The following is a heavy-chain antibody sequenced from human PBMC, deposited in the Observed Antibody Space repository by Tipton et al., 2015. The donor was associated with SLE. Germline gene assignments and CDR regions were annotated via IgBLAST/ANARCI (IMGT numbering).Heavy chain of an antibody. J-gene: IGHJ3*02. CDR2: IKQDGSEK. V-gene: IGHV3-7*01. D-gene: IGHD3-10*01. CDR3: ARDGHDSGSFGAFDI. Sequence: SLRLSCAASGFTFSSYWMSWVRQAPGKGLEWVANIKQDGSEKYYVDSVKGRFTISRDNSKNTLYLQMNSLRAEDTAVYYCARDGHDSGSFGAFDIWGQGTMVTVSS. CDR1: GFTFSSYW.